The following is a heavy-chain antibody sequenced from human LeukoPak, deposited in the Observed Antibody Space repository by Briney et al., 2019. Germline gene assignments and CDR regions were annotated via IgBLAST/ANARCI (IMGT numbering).Heavy chain of an antibody. J-gene: IGHJ4*02. CDR3: VRAGSYYFFDY. CDR1: ADSISSYY. CDR2: ISYSGST. D-gene: IGHD3-10*01. V-gene: IGHV4-59*01. Sequence: SETLSLTCTVSADSISSYYWSWIRQPPGKGPEWIGYISYSGSTNYNPSLKSRVTISVDTSKNQFSLKLSSVTAADTGVYYCVRAGSYYFFDYWGQGTLVTVSS.